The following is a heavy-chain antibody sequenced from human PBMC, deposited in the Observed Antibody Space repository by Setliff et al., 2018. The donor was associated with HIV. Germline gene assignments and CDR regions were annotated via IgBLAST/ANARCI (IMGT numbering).Heavy chain of an antibody. D-gene: IGHD3-22*01. J-gene: IGHJ4*02. CDR1: GGSISSGTYY. V-gene: IGHV4-61*09. CDR3: ARGARYAYYYDGSGYYRHFDY. CDR2: IYTTGST. Sequence: KPSETLSLTCTVSGGSISSGTYYWTWIRQPAGKGLEWIGHIYTTGSTNYNPSLKSRVTMSVDTSKNQFSLNLSSVTAADTAVYYCARGARYAYYYDGSGYYRHFDYWGQGTLVTVSS.